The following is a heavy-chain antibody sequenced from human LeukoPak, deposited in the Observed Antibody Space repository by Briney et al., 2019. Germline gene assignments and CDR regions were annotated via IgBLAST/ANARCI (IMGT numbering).Heavy chain of an antibody. Sequence: TSETLSLTCTVSGGSISSYYWSWIRQPPGKGLEWIGYIYYSGSTNYNPSLKSRVTISVDTSKNQFSLKLSSVTAADTAVYYCARNTANDFWSGYYLVYWGQGTLVTVSS. CDR1: GGSISSYY. CDR2: IYYSGST. J-gene: IGHJ4*02. CDR3: ARNTANDFWSGYYLVY. V-gene: IGHV4-59*01. D-gene: IGHD3-3*01.